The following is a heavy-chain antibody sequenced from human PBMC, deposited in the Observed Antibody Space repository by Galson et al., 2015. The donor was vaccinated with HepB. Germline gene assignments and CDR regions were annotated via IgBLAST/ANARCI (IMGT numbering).Heavy chain of an antibody. D-gene: IGHD2-21*02. CDR2: IYPGDSDT. CDR1: GYSFTSYW. CDR3: ARQAYCGGDCYPGDAFDI. J-gene: IGHJ3*02. V-gene: IGHV5-51*01. Sequence: QSGAEVKKPGESLKISCKGSGYSFTSYWIGWVRQMPGKGLEWMGIIYPGDSDTRYSPSFQGQVTISADKSISTAYLQWSSLEASDTAMYYCARQAYCGGDCYPGDAFDIWGQGTMVTVSS.